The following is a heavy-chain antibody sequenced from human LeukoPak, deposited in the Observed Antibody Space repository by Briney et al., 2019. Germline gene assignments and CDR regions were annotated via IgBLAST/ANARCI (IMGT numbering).Heavy chain of an antibody. Sequence: PGGSLRLSCAASGFTFSSYSMNWVRQAPGKGLEWVSSISSSSSYIYYADSVKGRFTISRDNAKNSLYLQMNSLRAEDTAVYYCARDSGGYFDWLSLEYWGQGTLVTVSS. J-gene: IGHJ4*02. D-gene: IGHD3-9*01. V-gene: IGHV3-21*01. CDR3: ARDSGGYFDWLSLEY. CDR2: ISSSSSYI. CDR1: GFTFSSYS.